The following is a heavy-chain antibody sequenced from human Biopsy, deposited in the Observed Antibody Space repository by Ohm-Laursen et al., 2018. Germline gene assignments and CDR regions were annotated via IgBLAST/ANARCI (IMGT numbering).Heavy chain of an antibody. CDR2: MSPNTGNT. CDR1: GYTFTSHD. J-gene: IGHJ4*02. CDR3: ARWETTLGRSLDS. D-gene: IGHD1-26*01. V-gene: IGHV1-8*01. Sequence: SSVKVSCKASGYTFTSHDINWVRQATGQGLEWMGWMSPNTGNTVYAQRFQDRVTMTSDTSTGTAYMESTSLTSDDTAVYFCARWETTLGRSLDSWGQGTLVTVSS.